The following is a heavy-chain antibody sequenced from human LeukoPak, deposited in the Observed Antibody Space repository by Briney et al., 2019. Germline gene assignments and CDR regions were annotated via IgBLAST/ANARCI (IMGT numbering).Heavy chain of an antibody. CDR3: AREWSPGTMMRSLDY. CDR2: SNPNSGST. J-gene: IGHJ4*02. CDR1: GYTFTGYY. D-gene: IGHD3-22*01. V-gene: IGHV1-2*02. Sequence: ASVKVSCKASGYTFTGYYMHWVRQAPGQGLGWMGWSNPNSGSTNYAQMFQGRVTMTRDTSISTAYMELSRLRSDDTAVYYCAREWSPGTMMRSLDYWGQGTLVTVSS.